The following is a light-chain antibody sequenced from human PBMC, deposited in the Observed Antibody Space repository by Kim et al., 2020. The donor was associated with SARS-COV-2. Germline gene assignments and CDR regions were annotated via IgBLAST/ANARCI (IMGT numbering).Light chain of an antibody. CDR1: SSDVGGHNY. CDR2: DVN. Sequence: QSALTQPASVSGSPGQSITITCTGTSSDVGGHNYVSWYQQHPGKVPKLMIFDVNNRPSGVSNRFSSSKSGNTASLTIFGLQAEDEADYYCCSYTRRSTFVFGTGTKVTVL. V-gene: IGLV2-14*03. J-gene: IGLJ1*01. CDR3: CSYTRRSTFV.